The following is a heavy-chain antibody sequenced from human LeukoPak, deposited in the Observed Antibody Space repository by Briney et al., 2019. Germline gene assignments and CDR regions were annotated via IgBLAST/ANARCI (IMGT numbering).Heavy chain of an antibody. CDR2: IIPIFGTA. V-gene: IGHV1-69*13. J-gene: IGHJ4*02. D-gene: IGHD5-24*01. Sequence: GASVKVSCKASGGTFSSYAISWVRQAPGQGLEWMGGIIPIFGTANYAQKFQGRVTITADESTSTAYMELSSLRSEDTAVYYCARERMATLDFDYWGQGTLVTVSS. CDR3: ARERMATLDFDY. CDR1: GGTFSSYA.